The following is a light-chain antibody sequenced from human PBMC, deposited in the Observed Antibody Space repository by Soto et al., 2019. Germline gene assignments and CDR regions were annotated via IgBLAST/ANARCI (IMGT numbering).Light chain of an antibody. CDR1: QSVSNF. CDR2: GAS. CDR3: QQYSNWPSRT. J-gene: IGKJ1*01. V-gene: IGKV3-15*01. Sequence: EKVITQSPATLSMSPGERATLSCRASQSVSNFLAWYQQKPGQAPRLLIYGASTRATGVPARFSGSGSGTEFTLTISSLQSEDFAVYYCQQYSNWPSRTFGQGTKVEVK.